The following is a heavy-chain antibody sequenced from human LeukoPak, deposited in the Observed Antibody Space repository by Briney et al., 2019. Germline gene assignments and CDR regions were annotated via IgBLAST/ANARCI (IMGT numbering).Heavy chain of an antibody. CDR1: GFTFDDYA. V-gene: IGHV3-9*01. D-gene: IGHD4-17*01. CDR3: VYSGDYEKGY. Sequence: GGSLRLSCAASGFTFDDYAMHWVRQVPGKGLEWVSGSWNSGSIGYADSVKGRFTISRDNAKNSLYLQMNSLRAEDTAVYYCVYSGDYEKGYWGQGTLVTVSS. CDR2: SWNSGSI. J-gene: IGHJ4*02.